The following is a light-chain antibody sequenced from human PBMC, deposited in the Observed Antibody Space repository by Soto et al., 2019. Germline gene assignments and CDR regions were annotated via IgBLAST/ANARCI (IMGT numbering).Light chain of an antibody. CDR3: SSYATTTTYI. V-gene: IGLV2-14*01. CDR1: SSDVGGYNY. Sequence: QSALTQPASVSVSAGQSITISCIGTSSDVGGYNYVSWYQHHPGKAPKPMIYDVSYRPSGVSNRFSGSKSGNTASLTISGLQAEDEADYYCSSYATTTTYIFGPAPKVTVL. CDR2: DVS. J-gene: IGLJ1*01.